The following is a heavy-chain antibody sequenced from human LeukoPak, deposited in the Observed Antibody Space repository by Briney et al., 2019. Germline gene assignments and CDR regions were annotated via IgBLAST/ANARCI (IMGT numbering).Heavy chain of an antibody. Sequence: GGSLRLSCAASGFTFSSYGMHWVRQAPGKGLEWVAFIRYDGSNKYYADSVKGRFTISRDNSKNTLYLQMNSLRADDTAVYYCARDGRRELYQPDPWGQGTLVTVSS. CDR1: GFTFSSYG. CDR3: ARDGRRELYQPDP. J-gene: IGHJ5*02. V-gene: IGHV3-30*02. CDR2: IRYDGSNK. D-gene: IGHD2-2*01.